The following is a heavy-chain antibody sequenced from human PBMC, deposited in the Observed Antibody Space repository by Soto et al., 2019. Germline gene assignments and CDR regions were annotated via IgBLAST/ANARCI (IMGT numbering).Heavy chain of an antibody. CDR2: ITNSGGAK. Sequence: EVQLLESGGGSVQPGGSLRLSCAASGFTFSSSAMSWVRQAPGKGLEWVSSITNSGGAKYYADTVKGRFTISRDNSMNTLYLQMNSLRAEDTAVYYCAKRQQWLPFDYWGQGTLVTVSA. CDR1: GFTFSSSA. D-gene: IGHD6-19*01. J-gene: IGHJ4*02. V-gene: IGHV3-23*01. CDR3: AKRQQWLPFDY.